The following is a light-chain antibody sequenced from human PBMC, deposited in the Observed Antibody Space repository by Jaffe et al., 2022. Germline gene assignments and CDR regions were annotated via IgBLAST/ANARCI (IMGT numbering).Light chain of an antibody. CDR2: DVS. CDR1: SSDVGGYNY. V-gene: IGLV2-11*01. Sequence: QSALTQPRSVSGSPGQSVTISCTGTSSDVGGYNYVSWYQQHPGKAPKLMISDVSKRPSGVPDRFSGSKSGNTASLTISGLQADDEADYYCCSSAGTYYVFGTGTKVTVL. CDR3: CSSAGTYYV. J-gene: IGLJ1*01.